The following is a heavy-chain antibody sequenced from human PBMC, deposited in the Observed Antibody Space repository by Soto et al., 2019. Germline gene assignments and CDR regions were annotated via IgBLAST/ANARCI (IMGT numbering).Heavy chain of an antibody. V-gene: IGHV1-69*01. D-gene: IGHD3-10*01. J-gene: IGHJ4*02. CDR1: GGIFSTYA. CDR3: ARDRDDYGSGNYYNRIDF. CDR2: IIPIFGTP. Sequence: QVQLVQSGAEVKKPGSSVKVSCKASGGIFSTYAISWLRQAPGQGLEWMGGIIPIFGTPNYAQRFQGRVTINADESTSTAYMELSRLRSEDTAFYYCARDRDDYGSGNYYNRIDFWGQGTLVTVSS.